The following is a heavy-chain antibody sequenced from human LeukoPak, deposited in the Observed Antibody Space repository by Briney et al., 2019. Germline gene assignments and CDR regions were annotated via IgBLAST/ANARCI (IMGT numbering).Heavy chain of an antibody. V-gene: IGHV4-59*01. J-gene: IGHJ4*02. CDR2: IYSSGST. CDR3: ARGAGYSSGWYDFDY. Sequence: SETLSLTCTVSGRFISSYYWSWIRQPPGKGLEWIGYIYSSGSTNNNPSLKSRVTISVDTSKNQFSLKLSSVTAADTAVYYCARGAGYSSGWYDFDYWGQGTLVTVSS. D-gene: IGHD6-19*01. CDR1: GRFISSYY.